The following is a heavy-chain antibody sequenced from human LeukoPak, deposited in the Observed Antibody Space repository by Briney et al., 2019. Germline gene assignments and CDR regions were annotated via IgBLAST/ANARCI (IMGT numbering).Heavy chain of an antibody. Sequence: GGSLRLSCAASGFDFSSNWMHWVRHAPGQGLVWVSRIKGDGISANYADSVKGRFTISRDIAKNTLYLLMNSLRAEDTGVYYCAKDHYWSIDYWGRGTLVTVSS. CDR1: GFDFSSNW. CDR3: AKDHYWSIDY. CDR2: IKGDGISA. J-gene: IGHJ4*02. V-gene: IGHV3-74*01. D-gene: IGHD3-3*01.